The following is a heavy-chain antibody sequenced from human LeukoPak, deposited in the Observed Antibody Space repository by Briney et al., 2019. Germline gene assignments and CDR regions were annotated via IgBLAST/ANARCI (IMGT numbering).Heavy chain of an antibody. Sequence: PGGSLRLSCAASGFTFSSYSMNWVRQAPGKGLEWVSSISSSSSYIYYADSVKGRFTISRDNAKNSLYLQMNSLRAEDTAVYYCVRDQIQLWEGMAFDIWGQGTMVTVSS. D-gene: IGHD5-18*01. J-gene: IGHJ3*02. CDR3: VRDQIQLWEGMAFDI. V-gene: IGHV3-21*01. CDR1: GFTFSSYS. CDR2: ISSSSSYI.